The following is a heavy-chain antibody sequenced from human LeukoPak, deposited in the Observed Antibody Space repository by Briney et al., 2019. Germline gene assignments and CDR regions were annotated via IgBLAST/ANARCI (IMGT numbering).Heavy chain of an antibody. J-gene: IGHJ4*02. V-gene: IGHV3-30*02. Sequence: GGSLRLSCAASGFTFSSYGMHWVRQAPGKGLEWVAVIRYDGSNKYYADSVKGRFTISRDNSKHTLYLQMDSLRAEDMAVCYCAKDREMATIIDYWGQGTLVTVA. CDR3: AKDREMATIIDY. CDR2: IRYDGSNK. D-gene: IGHD5-24*01. CDR1: GFTFSSYG.